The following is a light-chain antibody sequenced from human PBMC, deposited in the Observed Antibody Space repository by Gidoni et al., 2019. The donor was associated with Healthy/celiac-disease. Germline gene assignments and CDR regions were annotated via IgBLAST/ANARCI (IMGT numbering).Light chain of an antibody. CDR3: QQYGSSRWT. J-gene: IGKJ1*01. V-gene: IGKV3-20*01. CDR2: GAS. CDR1: QSVSSSY. Sequence: EIVLTQSPGTLSLSPGERATLSGRASQSVSSSYLAWYQQKPGQAPRLLIYGASSRATGIPDRFSGSGSGTDFTLTISRLEPEDFAVYYCQQYGSSRWTFGQXTKVEIK.